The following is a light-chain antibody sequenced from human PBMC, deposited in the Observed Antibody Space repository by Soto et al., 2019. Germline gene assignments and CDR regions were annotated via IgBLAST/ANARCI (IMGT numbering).Light chain of an antibody. V-gene: IGKV1-9*01. CDR2: SAS. Sequence: GDRVTMTCRASLGISGYLAWYQQKPGKVPRLLIYSASSLQSGVPSRFSGSGSGTEFTLTISSLQPEDFASYYCQHYNSYSEAFGQGTKVELK. CDR3: QHYNSYSEA. J-gene: IGKJ1*01. CDR1: LGISGY.